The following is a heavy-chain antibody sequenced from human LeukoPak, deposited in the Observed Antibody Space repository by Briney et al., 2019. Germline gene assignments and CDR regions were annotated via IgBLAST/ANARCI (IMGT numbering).Heavy chain of an antibody. CDR1: GFSFSVYG. CDR2: IWNDGSNK. D-gene: IGHD3-10*01. CDR3: ARASGPFDY. V-gene: IGHV3-33*01. J-gene: IGHJ4*02. Sequence: GGSLRLSCAASGFSFSVYGMHWVRQAPGKGLERVGVIWNDGSNKYYADSVKGRFTISRDNSKNTLYLQMNSLRAEDTAVYSCARASGPFDYWGQGTLVTVSS.